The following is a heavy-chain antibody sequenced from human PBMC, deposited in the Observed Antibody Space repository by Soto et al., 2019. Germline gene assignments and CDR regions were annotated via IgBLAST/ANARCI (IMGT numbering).Heavy chain of an antibody. Sequence: PGGSLRLSCAASGFTFSSYAMSWVRQAPGKGLEWVSAISGSGDSTYYADSVKGRFTISRDNSKNTLYLQMNSLRAEDTAVYYCATRYQLLYVSGMDVWGQGTTVTAP. CDR2: ISGSGDST. D-gene: IGHD2-2*02. CDR1: GFTFSSYA. CDR3: ATRYQLLYVSGMDV. V-gene: IGHV3-23*01. J-gene: IGHJ6*02.